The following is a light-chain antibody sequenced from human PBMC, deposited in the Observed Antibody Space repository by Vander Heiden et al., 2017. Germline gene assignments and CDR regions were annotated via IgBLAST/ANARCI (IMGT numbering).Light chain of an antibody. CDR1: STNIGSNY. V-gene: IGLV1-47*01. CDR2: RNN. Sequence: QSVLTQPPSASATPGPRVTISCSGSSTNIGSNYVYWYQQLPATAPKLLIYRNNQRPSGVPDRFSGSKSGTSASLAISGLRSEDEADYYCAAWDDSLSGGVFGGGTKLTVL. J-gene: IGLJ3*02. CDR3: AAWDDSLSGGV.